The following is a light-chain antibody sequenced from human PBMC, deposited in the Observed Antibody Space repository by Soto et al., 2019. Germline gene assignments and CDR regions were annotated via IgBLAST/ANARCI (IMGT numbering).Light chain of an antibody. Sequence: QSVLTQPASVSGSPGQSITISCAGTGSDVGGYRYVSWYQQHPGKAPKLIIYEVSNRPSGVSVRFSGSKSGNTASLTISGLLTEDEAVYYCSSYTSSVTYVFGTGTKVTV. J-gene: IGLJ1*01. CDR2: EVS. CDR3: SSYTSSVTYV. V-gene: IGLV2-14*03. CDR1: GSDVGGYRY.